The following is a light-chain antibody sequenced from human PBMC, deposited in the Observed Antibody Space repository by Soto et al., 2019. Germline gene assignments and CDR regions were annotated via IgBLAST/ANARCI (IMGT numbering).Light chain of an antibody. CDR2: RNN. J-gene: IGLJ2*01. Sequence: QSVLTQPPSASGTPGQRVTISCSGSSSNIGSNYVYWYQQLPGTAPKLLIYRNNQRPSGVPDRFSASKSGTSASLAISGLRSEYEADYYCAAWDDSLSGPVFGGGTKVTVL. CDR1: SSNIGSNY. V-gene: IGLV1-47*01. CDR3: AAWDDSLSGPV.